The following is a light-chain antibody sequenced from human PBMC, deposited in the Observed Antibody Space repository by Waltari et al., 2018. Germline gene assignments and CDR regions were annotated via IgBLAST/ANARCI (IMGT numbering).Light chain of an antibody. V-gene: IGKV3-20*01. CDR1: QSVSRS. CDR3: QHYVRLPAT. Sequence: IVLTQSPGTLSLSPGERATLSCRASQSVSRSLAWYQQKPGQAPKLLIYGASTRATGIPDRFTVSVSGTDFSLTNSSLEHEDFAIYFYQHYVRLPATFGLGTRWKSN. CDR2: GAS. J-gene: IGKJ1*01.